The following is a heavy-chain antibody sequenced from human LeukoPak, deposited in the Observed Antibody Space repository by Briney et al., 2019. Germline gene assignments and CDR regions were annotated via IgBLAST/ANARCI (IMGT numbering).Heavy chain of an antibody. CDR2: IKQDGSEK. J-gene: IGHJ4*02. Sequence: GGSLRLSCAASGFTFSSYWMSWVRQAPGKGLEWVANIKQDGSEKYYVDSVKGRFTISRDNAKNSLYLQMNSLRAEDTAVYYCARGGTSGYSSSLHFWGGNYYFDYWGQGTLVTVSS. CDR3: ARGGTSGYSSSLHFWGGNYYFDY. V-gene: IGHV3-7*01. CDR1: GFTFSSYW. D-gene: IGHD6-13*01.